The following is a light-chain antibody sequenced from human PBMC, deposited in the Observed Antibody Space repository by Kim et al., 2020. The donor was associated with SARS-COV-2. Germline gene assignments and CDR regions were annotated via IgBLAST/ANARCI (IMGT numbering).Light chain of an antibody. CDR3: QQYNNWPPT. V-gene: IGKV3-15*01. CDR2: GAS. J-gene: IGKJ1*01. CDR1: QSVSSN. Sequence: EIVMTQSPATLSVSPGERATLSCRASQSVSSNLAWYQQKPGQAPRLLIYGASTRATGIPARFSGSGSGTEFTLTINSLQSEDFAVYYCQQYNNWPPTFGQVTKVDIK.